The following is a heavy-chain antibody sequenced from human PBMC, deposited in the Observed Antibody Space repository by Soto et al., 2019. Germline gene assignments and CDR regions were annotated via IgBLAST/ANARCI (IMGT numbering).Heavy chain of an antibody. V-gene: IGHV4-39*01. D-gene: IGHD6-13*01. Sequence: SETLSLTCTVSGGSISSSSYYWGWIRQPPGKGLEWIGSIYYSGSTYYNPSLKSRVTIYVDTSKNQFSLKLSSVTAADTAVYYCARHFPFVAAAGIDYWGQGTLVTVS. CDR3: ARHFPFVAAAGIDY. CDR2: IYYSGST. J-gene: IGHJ4*02. CDR1: GGSISSSSYY.